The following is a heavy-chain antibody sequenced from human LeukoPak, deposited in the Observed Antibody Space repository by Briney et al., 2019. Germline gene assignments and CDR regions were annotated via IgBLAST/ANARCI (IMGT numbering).Heavy chain of an antibody. CDR2: ISSSSSYI. J-gene: IGHJ4*02. Sequence: GGSLRLPCAASGFTFSSYSMNWVRQAPGKGLEWVSSISSSSSYIYYADSVKGRFTISRDNAKNSLDLQMNSLRAEDTAVYYCARDLEVEGVDATLWGQGTLVIVSA. CDR3: ARDLEVEGVDATL. CDR1: GFTFSSYS. D-gene: IGHD2-15*01. V-gene: IGHV3-21*01.